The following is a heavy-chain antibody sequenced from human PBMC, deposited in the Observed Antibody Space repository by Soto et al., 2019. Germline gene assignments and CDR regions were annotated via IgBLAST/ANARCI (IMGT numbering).Heavy chain of an antibody. CDR3: ARFYFVCIGYLPSPHYYYYGMDV. Sequence: PGGSLRLSCAASGFTFSSYWMSWVRQAPGKGLEWVANIKQDGSEKYYVDSVKGRYTISRDNAKNSLYLQMNSLRAEDTVVYYCARFYFVCIGYLPSPHYYYYGMDVWGQGTTVTVSS. CDR1: GFTFSSYW. CDR2: IKQDGSEK. D-gene: IGHD3-22*01. J-gene: IGHJ6*02. V-gene: IGHV3-7*04.